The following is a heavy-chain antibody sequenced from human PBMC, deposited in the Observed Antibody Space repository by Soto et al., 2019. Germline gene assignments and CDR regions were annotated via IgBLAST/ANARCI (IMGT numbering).Heavy chain of an antibody. CDR3: ARDTLRYCSSTSCHVFDY. CDR2: ISSSSSTI. Sequence: GGSLRLSCAASGFTFSSYSMNWVRQAPGKGLEWVSYISSSSSTIYYADSVKGRFTISRDNAKNPLYLQMNSLRDEDTAVYYCARDTLRYCSSTSCHVFDYWGQGTLVTVSS. D-gene: IGHD2-2*01. V-gene: IGHV3-48*02. CDR1: GFTFSSYS. J-gene: IGHJ4*02.